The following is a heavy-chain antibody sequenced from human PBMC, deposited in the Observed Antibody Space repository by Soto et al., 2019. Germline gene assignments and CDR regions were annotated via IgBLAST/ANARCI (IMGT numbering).Heavy chain of an antibody. J-gene: IGHJ4*02. CDR3: VKGSDVARQELDY. V-gene: IGHV3-30*18. D-gene: IGHD3-3*01. CDR1: GFTFSNLG. Sequence: GGSLRLSCAASGFTFSNLGMHWVRQAPGKGLEWVAAISADGSDKYFSGSVKGRFTISRDNSKNTLFLQMNSLRLEDTAVYYCVKGSDVARQELDYWGQGTLVTVSS. CDR2: ISADGSDK.